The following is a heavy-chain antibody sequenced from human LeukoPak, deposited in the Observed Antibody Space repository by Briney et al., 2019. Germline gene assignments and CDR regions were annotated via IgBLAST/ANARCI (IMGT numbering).Heavy chain of an antibody. V-gene: IGHV1-46*01. CDR3: ARFEQWKTSYYYGMDV. CDR2: INPSGGST. CDR1: GYTFTSYY. D-gene: IGHD6-19*01. Sequence: GASVKVSCKASGYTFTSYYMHWVRQAPGQGLEWMGIINPSGGSTSYAQKFQGRVTMTRDTSTSTVYMELSSLRSEDTAVYYCARFEQWKTSYYYGMDVWGQGTTVTVPS. J-gene: IGHJ6*02.